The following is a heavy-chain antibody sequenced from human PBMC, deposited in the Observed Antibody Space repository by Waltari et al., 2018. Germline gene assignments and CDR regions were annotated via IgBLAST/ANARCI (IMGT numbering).Heavy chain of an antibody. CDR1: GITCRRYS. D-gene: IGHD3-16*01. J-gene: IGHJ4*02. CDR2: IGPGGSNI. CDR3: ARDQDGAFDY. V-gene: IGHV3-48*02. Sequence: EVQLVESGGGFVQPGGSLKLSCASSGITCRRYSMNWVRQAPGKGLEWVSHIGPGGSNIGYADSVKGRITISRDNAQNSLYLIINSLTDEDTAVYYCARDQDGAFDYWGRGTLVTVSS.